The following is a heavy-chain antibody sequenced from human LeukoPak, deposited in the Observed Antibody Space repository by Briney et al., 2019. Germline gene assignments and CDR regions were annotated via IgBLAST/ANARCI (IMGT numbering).Heavy chain of an antibody. V-gene: IGHV3-7*01. J-gene: IGHJ6*03. CDR1: GFTFSSYW. Sequence: GGSLRLSCAASGFTFSSYWMSWVRQAPGKGLEWVANIKQDGSEKYYVDSVKGRFTISRDNAKNSLYLQMNSLRAEDTAVYYCARGTTGNYYYYMDVWGKGTTVTVSS. CDR3: ARGTTGNYYYYMDV. CDR2: IKQDGSEK. D-gene: IGHD3-10*01.